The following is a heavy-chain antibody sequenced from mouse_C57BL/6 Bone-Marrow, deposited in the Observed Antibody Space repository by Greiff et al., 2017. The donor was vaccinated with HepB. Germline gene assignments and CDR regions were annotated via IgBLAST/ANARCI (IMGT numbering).Heavy chain of an antibody. D-gene: IGHD2-4*01. CDR1: GFTFSSYA. CDR2: ISDGGSYT. CDR3: ARDKNYDYYAMDY. Sequence: EVKLMESGGGLVKPGGSLKLSCAASGFTFSSYAMSWVRQTPEKRLEWVATISDGGSYTYYPDNVKGRFTISRDNAKNNLYLQMSHLKSEDTAMYYCARDKNYDYYAMDYWGQGTSVTVSS. V-gene: IGHV5-4*01. J-gene: IGHJ4*01.